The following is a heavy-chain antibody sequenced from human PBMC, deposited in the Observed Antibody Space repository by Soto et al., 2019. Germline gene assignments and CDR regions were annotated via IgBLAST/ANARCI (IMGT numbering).Heavy chain of an antibody. CDR1: GYTFSSYG. J-gene: IGHJ6*02. CDR2: ISPYNDDT. CDR3: ARGGYYDSSGSRNYHYYGMDV. Sequence: QAQLVQSGAEVKKPGASVKVSCKASGYTFSSYGISWVRQAPGQGLEWLGWISPYNDDTNYAQKLQGRDTMTTDTSNRTAYMDLRSLRSDDTAVYYCARGGYYDSSGSRNYHYYGMDVWGQGTTVTVSS. V-gene: IGHV1-18*01. D-gene: IGHD3-22*01.